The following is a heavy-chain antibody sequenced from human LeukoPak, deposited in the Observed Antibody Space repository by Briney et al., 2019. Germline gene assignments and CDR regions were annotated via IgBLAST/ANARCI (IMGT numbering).Heavy chain of an antibody. J-gene: IGHJ3*02. D-gene: IGHD3-3*01. V-gene: IGHV3-74*01. CDR2: INSDGSST. CDR1: GFTFSSYW. CDR3: ARAGVREWYHAFDI. Sequence: QPGGSLRLSCAASGFTFSSYWMHWVRQAPGKGLVWVSRINSDGSSTSYVDSVKGRFTISRDNAKNTLYLQMNSLRAEDTAVYYCARAGVREWYHAFDIWGQGTMVTVSS.